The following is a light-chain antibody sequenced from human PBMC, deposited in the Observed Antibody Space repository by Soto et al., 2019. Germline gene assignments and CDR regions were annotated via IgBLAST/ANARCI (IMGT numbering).Light chain of an antibody. V-gene: IGKV2-28*01. Sequence: DIVMTQSPLSLPVTPGEPASISCRSSQRLLHGNGYNYLDWYLQKPGQSPQLLICLGSNRASGVPDRFSGSGSGTDFTLKISRVEAEDVGVYYCMQALQTPLTFGGGTKVEIK. CDR3: MQALQTPLT. CDR2: LGS. J-gene: IGKJ4*01. CDR1: QRLLHGNGYNY.